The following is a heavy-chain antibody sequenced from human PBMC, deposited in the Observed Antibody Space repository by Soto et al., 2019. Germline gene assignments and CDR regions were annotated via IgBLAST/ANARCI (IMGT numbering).Heavy chain of an antibody. D-gene: IGHD7-27*01. J-gene: IGHJ4*02. CDR1: GFTFSSYA. CDR3: AKDLRDWGFFDS. CDR2: LSGSGGST. Sequence: DVQLLESGGELVQPGGSLRLACAASGFTFSSYAMSWVRQAPGKGLEWVSGLSGSGGSTNYADSVKGRFTISRDNSKNTLYLQMSSLRDDDTAIYSCAKDLRDWGFFDSWGQGTLVTVSS. V-gene: IGHV3-23*01.